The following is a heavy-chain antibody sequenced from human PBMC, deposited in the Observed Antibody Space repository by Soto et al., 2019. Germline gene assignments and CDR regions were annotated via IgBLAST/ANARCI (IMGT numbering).Heavy chain of an antibody. V-gene: IGHV4-34*01. CDR1: GGSFSGYY. D-gene: IGHD6-6*01. CDR3: ARGEYSSSSWYYYGMDV. CDR2: INHSGST. Sequence: SETPSLTCAVYGGSFSGYYWSWIRQPPGKGLEWIGEINHSGSTNYNPSLKSRVTISVDTSKNQFSLKLSSVTAADTAVYYCARGEYSSSSWYYYGMDVWGQGTTVT. J-gene: IGHJ6*02.